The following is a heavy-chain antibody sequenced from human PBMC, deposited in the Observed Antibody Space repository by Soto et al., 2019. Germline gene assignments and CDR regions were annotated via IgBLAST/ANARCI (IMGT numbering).Heavy chain of an antibody. V-gene: IGHV3-21*01. D-gene: IGHD3-3*02. CDR1: GFTFSRNT. J-gene: IGHJ6*02. CDR2: ITSSGGYV. CDR3: VKDEGIEAMAV. Sequence: GGSLRLSCVTSGFTFSRNTMNWVRQAPGKGLEWVASITSSGGYVYYADSVKGRFSASRDNAKNSLSLQMDSLRPDDTAIYFCVKDEGIEAMAVWGQGTTVTVS.